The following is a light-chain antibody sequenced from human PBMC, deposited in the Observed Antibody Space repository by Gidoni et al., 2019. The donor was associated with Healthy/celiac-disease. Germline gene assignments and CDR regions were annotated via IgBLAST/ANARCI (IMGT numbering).Light chain of an antibody. V-gene: IGKV3-11*01. CDR2: EAS. J-gene: IGKJ2*01. CDR3: QQRSNWLQT. Sequence: DILLTHSPATLSLSPGERATLSCRASQSVSSYLAWYQQKPGQAPRLLIYEASNRATGITERFSGSGSGKEFTLTISSLEPEDFAVYYCQQRSNWLQTFGQGTKLEIK. CDR1: QSVSSY.